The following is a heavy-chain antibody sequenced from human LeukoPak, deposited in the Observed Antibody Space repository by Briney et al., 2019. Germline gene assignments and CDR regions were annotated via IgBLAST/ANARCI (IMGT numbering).Heavy chain of an antibody. V-gene: IGHV3-23*01. J-gene: IGHJ6*03. CDR1: GFTFSRYT. D-gene: IGHD3-22*01. CDR3: AKTANYYDSSGYYYSDYYHYYMDV. CDR2: ISGSGGST. Sequence: PGGSLRLSCAASGFTFSRYTMNWVRQAPGKGLEWVSAISGSGGSTYYADSVKGRFTISRDNSKNTLYLQMNSLRAEDTAVYCCAKTANYYDSSGYYYSDYYHYYMDVWGKGTTVTISS.